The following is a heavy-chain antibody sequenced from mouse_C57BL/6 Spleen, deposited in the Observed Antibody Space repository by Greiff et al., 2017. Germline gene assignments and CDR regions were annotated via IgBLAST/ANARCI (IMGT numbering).Heavy chain of an antibody. Sequence: QVTLKVCGPGILQSSQTLSLTCSFSGFSLSTSGMGVSWIRQPSGKGLEWLAHIYWDDDKRYNPSLKSRLTISKDTSRNQVFLKITSVDTADTATYYCARFTTVANYFDYWGQGTTLTVSS. D-gene: IGHD1-1*01. CDR3: ARFTTVANYFDY. J-gene: IGHJ2*01. CDR2: IYWDDDK. CDR1: GFSLSTSGMG. V-gene: IGHV8-12*01.